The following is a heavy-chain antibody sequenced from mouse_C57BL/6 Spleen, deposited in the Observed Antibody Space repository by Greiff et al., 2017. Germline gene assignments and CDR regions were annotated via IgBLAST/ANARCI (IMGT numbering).Heavy chain of an antibody. J-gene: IGHJ3*01. CDR3: AREDYSNYFFSY. V-gene: IGHV1-52*01. Sequence: QVQLQQPGAELVRPGSSVKLSCKASGYTFTSYWMHWVKQRPIQGLEWIGNIDPSDSETHYNQKFKDKATLTVDKSSSTAYMQLSSLTSEDSAVYYCAREDYSNYFFSYWGQGTLVTVSA. CDR1: GYTFTSYW. CDR2: IDPSDSET. D-gene: IGHD2-5*01.